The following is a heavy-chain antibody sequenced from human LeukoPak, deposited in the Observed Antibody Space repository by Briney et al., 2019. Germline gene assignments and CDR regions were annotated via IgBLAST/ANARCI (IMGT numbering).Heavy chain of an antibody. J-gene: IGHJ3*02. Sequence: SEILSLTCTVSGGSISSSSYYWGWIRQPPGKGLEWIGSIYYSGSTYYNPSLKSRVTISVDTSKDQFSLKLSSVTAADTAVYYCARATMIVVVIVAFDIWGQGTMVTVSS. CDR3: ARATMIVVVIVAFDI. V-gene: IGHV4-39*01. CDR1: GGSISSSSYY. CDR2: IYYSGST. D-gene: IGHD3-22*01.